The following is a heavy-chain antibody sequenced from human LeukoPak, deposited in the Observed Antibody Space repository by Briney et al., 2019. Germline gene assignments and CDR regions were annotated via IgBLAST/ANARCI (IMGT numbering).Heavy chain of an antibody. CDR3: ARWRWQQSEFDH. Sequence: GGSLRLSCAGSGFTFSSYSMNWVRQAPGKGLEWVSYISSSSSTIYYADSVKGRFTISRDNAKNSLYLQMYSLRVEDTAVYYCARWRWQQSEFDHWGQGTLVTVSS. CDR2: ISSSSSTI. J-gene: IGHJ4*02. D-gene: IGHD5-24*01. CDR1: GFTFSSYS. V-gene: IGHV3-48*01.